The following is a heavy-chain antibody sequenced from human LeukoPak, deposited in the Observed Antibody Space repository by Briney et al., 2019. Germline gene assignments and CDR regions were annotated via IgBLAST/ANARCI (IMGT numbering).Heavy chain of an antibody. J-gene: IGHJ4*02. V-gene: IGHV3-7*01. CDR2: INQDGSAK. CDR3: ARAASGSYPGYFDY. CDR1: GFTFSSYW. D-gene: IGHD1-26*01. Sequence: GGSLRLSCAASGFTFSSYWTSWVRQAPGKGLEWVANINQDGSAKYSVDSVKGRFTISRDNAKNSLYLQMNSLRVEDTAVYYCARAASGSYPGYFDYWGQGTLVTVSS.